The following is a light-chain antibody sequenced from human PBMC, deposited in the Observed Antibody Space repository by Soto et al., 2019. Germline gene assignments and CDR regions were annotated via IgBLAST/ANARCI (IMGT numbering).Light chain of an antibody. J-gene: IGKJ2*01. CDR2: DAS. V-gene: IGKV1-33*01. CDR1: QDIDNN. Sequence: DIQMTQSPSSLSASVGDRVTITCQASQDIDNNLNWYQQRSGKAPKVLIYDASNLKGGVPSRFSGSGSGTDFTFTISSLQPEDIETYYDQQYDDFPYSFGQGTKLEI. CDR3: QQYDDFPYS.